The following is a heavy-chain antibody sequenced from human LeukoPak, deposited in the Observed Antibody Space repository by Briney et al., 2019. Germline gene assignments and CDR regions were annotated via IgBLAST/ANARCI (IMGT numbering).Heavy chain of an antibody. D-gene: IGHD2-21*02. V-gene: IGHV1-24*01. CDR2: FDPEDGEA. CDR1: GYNLTQLS. CDR3: ATSHCGTDCPFDY. Sequence: ASVKVSCKISGYNLTQLSMHWVRQTPRQGLEWLGSFDPEDGEAIYAQKFQDRVTMTEDISTDTAYMELSGLRSEDAAVYYCATSHCGTDCPFDYWGQGSLVSVSS. J-gene: IGHJ4*02.